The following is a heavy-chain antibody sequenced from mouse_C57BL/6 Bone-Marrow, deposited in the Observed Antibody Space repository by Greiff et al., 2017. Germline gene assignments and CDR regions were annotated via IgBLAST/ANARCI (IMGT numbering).Heavy chain of an antibody. CDR2: IDPANGNT. J-gene: IGHJ1*03. D-gene: IGHD1-1*02. Sequence: EVQLQQSVAELVRPGASVKLSCTASGFNIKNTYMPWVKQRPEQGLEWIGRIDPANGNTKYAPKFQGKATITADTSSNTAYLQLSSLTSEDTAIYYCARSGGSPLCRYFDVWGTGTTVTVSS. CDR1: GFNIKNTY. V-gene: IGHV14-3*01. CDR3: ARSGGSPLCRYFDV.